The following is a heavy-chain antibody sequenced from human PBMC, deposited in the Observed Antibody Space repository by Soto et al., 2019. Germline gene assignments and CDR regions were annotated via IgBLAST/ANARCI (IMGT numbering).Heavy chain of an antibody. CDR2: IISGGNT. V-gene: IGHV3-23*01. D-gene: IGHD6-19*01. CDR3: AKAFYSSDRGEVFDY. Sequence: PGGSLRLSYAASGFTFSNYAMSWVRQAPGKGLEWVSTIISGGNTYYADSVKGRFTISRDNSKNTLYLQMNSLRAEDTAVYYCAKAFYSSDRGEVFDYWGQGTLVTVSS. J-gene: IGHJ4*02. CDR1: GFTFSNYA.